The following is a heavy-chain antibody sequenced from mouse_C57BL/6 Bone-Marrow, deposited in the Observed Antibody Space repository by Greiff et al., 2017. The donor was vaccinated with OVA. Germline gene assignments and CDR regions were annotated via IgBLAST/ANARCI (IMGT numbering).Heavy chain of an antibody. V-gene: IGHV1-15*01. J-gene: IGHJ3*01. D-gene: IGHD2-3*01. Sequence: VQLQESGAELVRPGASVTLSCKASGYTFTDYEMHWVKQTPVHGLEWIGAIDPETGGTAYNQKFKGKAILTADKSSSTAYMELRSLTSEDSAVYYGTRSDDGYYRYWFAYWGQGTLVTVSA. CDR2: IDPETGGT. CDR1: GYTFTDYE. CDR3: TRSDDGYYRYWFAY.